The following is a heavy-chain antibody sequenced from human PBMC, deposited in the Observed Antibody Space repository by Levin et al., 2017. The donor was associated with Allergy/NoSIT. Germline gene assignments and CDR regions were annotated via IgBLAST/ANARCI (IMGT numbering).Heavy chain of an antibody. CDR2: IKSKTGGGTA. Sequence: PGGSLRLSCEGSGFIFSNAWMTWVRQAPGKGLEWVGRIKSKTGGGTADYAAPVKGRFTISRDDSKNTVFLQMNSLKTEDTAVYYCTTTVTGGEFDYWGQGTLVTVSS. CDR3: TTTVTGGEFDY. CDR1: GFIFSNAW. D-gene: IGHD4-17*01. J-gene: IGHJ4*02. V-gene: IGHV3-15*01.